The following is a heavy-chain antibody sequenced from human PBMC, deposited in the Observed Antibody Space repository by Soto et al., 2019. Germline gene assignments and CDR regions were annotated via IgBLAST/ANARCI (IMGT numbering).Heavy chain of an antibody. V-gene: IGHV1-69*13. CDR3: ARAPLYYYDSSGYIY. Sequence: SVKVSCKASGGTFSSYAISWVRQAPGQGLEWMGGIIPIFGTANYAQKFQGRVTITADESTSTAYMELSSLRSEDTAVYYCARAPLYYYDSSGYIYWGQGTLVTVSS. D-gene: IGHD3-22*01. CDR1: GGTFSSYA. J-gene: IGHJ4*02. CDR2: IIPIFGTA.